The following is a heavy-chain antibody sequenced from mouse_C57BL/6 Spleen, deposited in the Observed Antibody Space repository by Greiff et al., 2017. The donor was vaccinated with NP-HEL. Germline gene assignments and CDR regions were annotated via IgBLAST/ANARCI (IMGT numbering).Heavy chain of an antibody. J-gene: IGHJ2*01. V-gene: IGHV2-2*01. D-gene: IGHD1-1*01. Sequence: QVQLKESGPGLVQPSQSLSITCTVSGFSLTSYGVHWVRQSPGKGLEWLGVIWSGGSTDYNSAFISRLSISKDNSKSQVFFKMNSLQADDTAIYYCARNSLHYYGSSYDFDYWGQGTTLTVSS. CDR3: ARNSLHYYGSSYDFDY. CDR2: IWSGGST. CDR1: GFSLTSYG.